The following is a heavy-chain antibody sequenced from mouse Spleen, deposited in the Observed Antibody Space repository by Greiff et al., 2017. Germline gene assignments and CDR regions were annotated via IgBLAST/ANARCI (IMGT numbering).Heavy chain of an antibody. Sequence: EVQLQESGPGLVKPSQSLSLTCSVTGYSITSGYYWNWIRQFPGNKLEWMGYISYDGSNNYNPSLKNRISITRYTSKNQFFLKLNSVTTEDTATYYCAREKYGNYFDYWGQGTTLTVSS. CDR3: AREKYGNYFDY. CDR2: ISYDGSN. CDR1: GYSITSGYY. V-gene: IGHV3-6*01. D-gene: IGHD2-10*02. J-gene: IGHJ2*01.